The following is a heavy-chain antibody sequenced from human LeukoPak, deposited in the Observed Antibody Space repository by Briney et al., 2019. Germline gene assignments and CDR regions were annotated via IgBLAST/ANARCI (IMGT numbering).Heavy chain of an antibody. CDR1: GFIVSSNY. Sequence: PGGSLTLSCAASGFIVSSNYMSWVRQAPRKGLEWVSTIYSGGSTYYADSVKGRFTISRDNSQNTLYLQMNSLRAEDTAVYYCARAATLAGPFDYWGQGTLVTVS. CDR3: ARAATLAGPFDY. CDR2: IYSGGST. D-gene: IGHD6-13*01. J-gene: IGHJ4*02. V-gene: IGHV3-53*01.